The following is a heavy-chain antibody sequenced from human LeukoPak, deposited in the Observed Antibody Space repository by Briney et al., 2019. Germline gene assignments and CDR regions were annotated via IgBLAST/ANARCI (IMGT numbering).Heavy chain of an antibody. J-gene: IGHJ4*02. CDR3: AKDQTPGSGFDY. CDR2: IRYDGSNK. V-gene: IGHV3-30*02. Sequence: GGSLRLPCAASGFTFSSYGMHWVRQAPGKGLEWVAFIRYDGSNKYYADSVKGRFTISRDNSKNTLYLQMNSLRAEDTAVYYCAKDQTPGSGFDYWGQGTLVTVSS. D-gene: IGHD2-15*01. CDR1: GFTFSSYG.